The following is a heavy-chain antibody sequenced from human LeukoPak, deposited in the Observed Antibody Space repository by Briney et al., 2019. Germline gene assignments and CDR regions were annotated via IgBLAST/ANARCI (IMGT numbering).Heavy chain of an antibody. Sequence: GGSLRLSCAASGFTFSSYSMNWVRQVPGKGLEWVSYISTSSGTIYYADSVKGRFTISRDNAKNSLYLQMNSLRDEDTAVYYCARTLTGMAVAGPKGFDYWGQGSLVTVSS. D-gene: IGHD6-19*01. CDR1: GFTFSSYS. CDR3: ARTLTGMAVAGPKGFDY. CDR2: ISTSSGTI. J-gene: IGHJ4*02. V-gene: IGHV3-48*02.